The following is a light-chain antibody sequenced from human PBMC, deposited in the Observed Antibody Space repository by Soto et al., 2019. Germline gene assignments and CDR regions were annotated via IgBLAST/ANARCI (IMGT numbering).Light chain of an antibody. CDR3: QQYSNWPPFT. J-gene: IGKJ3*01. CDR1: QSVSSN. V-gene: IGKV3-15*01. Sequence: EIVMTQSPVTLSVSPGERATLSCRASQSVSSNLAWYQQRPGQAPRLLIYGASTRATGIPARFSGSGSGTDFTLTISSLQAEDFAVYYCQQYSNWPPFTFGPGTKVDIK. CDR2: GAS.